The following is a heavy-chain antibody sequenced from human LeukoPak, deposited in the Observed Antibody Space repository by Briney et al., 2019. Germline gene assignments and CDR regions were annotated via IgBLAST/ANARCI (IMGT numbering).Heavy chain of an antibody. CDR1: GGSFSGYY. Sequence: TPSETLSLACAVYGGSFSGYYWSWIRQPPGKGLEWIGCIYYSGSTNYNPSLKSRVTISVDTSKNQFSLKLSSVTAADTAVYYCARQGKRKYRGVIRYYYYYYMDVWGKGTTVTISS. CDR2: IYYSGST. J-gene: IGHJ6*03. CDR3: ARQGKRKYRGVIRYYYYYYMDV. D-gene: IGHD3-10*01. V-gene: IGHV4-59*08.